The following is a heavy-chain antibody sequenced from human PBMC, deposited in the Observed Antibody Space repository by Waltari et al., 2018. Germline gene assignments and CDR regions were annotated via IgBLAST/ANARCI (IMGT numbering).Heavy chain of an antibody. Sequence: EVQLVESGGGLVQPGGSLRLSCAASGLTLSNYWMSWVRQAPGKGLEWVANINEGGSEIHYVDSVKGRFTISRDNARNSLYLQMDSLRGEDTAVYFCTTSWNIGPYWGQGTLVTVSS. J-gene: IGHJ4*02. V-gene: IGHV3-7*01. CDR2: INEGGSEI. CDR1: GLTLSNYW. CDR3: TTSWNIGPY. D-gene: IGHD5-12*01.